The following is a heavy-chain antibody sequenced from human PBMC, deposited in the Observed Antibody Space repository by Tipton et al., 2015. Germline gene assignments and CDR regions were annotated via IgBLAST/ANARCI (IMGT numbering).Heavy chain of an antibody. V-gene: IGHV4-38-2*02. J-gene: IGHJ4*02. Sequence: TLSLTCDVSGYSISRGYYWGWIRQPPGKGLEWIGSIFLRGDTNYNPSLKSRVPISLDTAKNDLSRRLNSVTAAATAVYFCARDAGASDRRGLYIIYWGQGTLLRVTS. D-gene: IGHD3-16*01. CDR1: GYSISRGYY. CDR3: ARDAGASDRRGLYIIY. CDR2: IFLRGDT.